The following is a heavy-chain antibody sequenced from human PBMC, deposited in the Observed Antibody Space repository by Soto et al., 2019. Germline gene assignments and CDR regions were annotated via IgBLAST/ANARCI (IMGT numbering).Heavy chain of an antibody. Sequence: SETLSLTCTVSGASISGFYWSWIRKSAGKGLEWIGRIYATGTTDYNPSLKSRVMMSVDTSKKQFSLKLRSVTAADTAVYYCVIYATKTLWDWFDPWGQGIPVTVAS. V-gene: IGHV4-4*07. CDR1: GASISGFY. CDR2: IYATGTT. CDR3: VIYATKTLWDWFDP. D-gene: IGHD3-16*01. J-gene: IGHJ5*02.